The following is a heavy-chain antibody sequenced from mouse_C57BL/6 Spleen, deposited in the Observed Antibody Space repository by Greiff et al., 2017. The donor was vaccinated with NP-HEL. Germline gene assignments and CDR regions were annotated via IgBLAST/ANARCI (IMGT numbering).Heavy chain of an antibody. V-gene: IGHV1-69*01. CDR1: GYTFTSYW. D-gene: IGHD1-1*01. CDR3: ARSLPYYGSSYGYFDV. CDR2: IDPSDSYT. Sequence: QVQLQQPGAELVMPGASVKLSCKASGYTFTSYWMHWVKQRPGQGLEWIGEIDPSDSYTNYNQKFKGKSTLTVYKSSSTAYMQLSSLTSEDSAVYYCARSLPYYGSSYGYFDVWGTGTTVTVSS. J-gene: IGHJ1*03.